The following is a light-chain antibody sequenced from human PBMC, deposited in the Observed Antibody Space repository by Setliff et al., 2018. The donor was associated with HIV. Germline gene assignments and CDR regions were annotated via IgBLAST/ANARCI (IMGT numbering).Light chain of an antibody. V-gene: IGLV1-47*01. CDR3: AAWDDSLSGPV. CDR1: SSNIGSNY. J-gene: IGLJ3*02. Sequence: QSALTQPPSASGTPGQRVTISCSGSSSNIGSNYVYWYQQLPGTAPKLLIYRNNQQPSGVPDRFSGSKSGTSASLAISGLRSEDEADYYCAAWDDSLSGPVFGGGTKVTVL. CDR2: RNN.